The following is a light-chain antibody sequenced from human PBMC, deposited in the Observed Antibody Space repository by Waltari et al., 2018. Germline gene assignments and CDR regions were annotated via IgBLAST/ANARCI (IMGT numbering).Light chain of an antibody. V-gene: IGLV2-23*02. Sequence: QSALTQPASVSGSPGQSITISCTAANSNFAILHLVSWYQHHPGRNPRLLIYEISQRPSGISNRFSGSKSGNTASLTISGLQPEDEADYFCCSFAGYGIYVFGSGTQVSVL. J-gene: IGLJ1*01. CDR2: EIS. CDR1: NSNFAILHL. CDR3: CSFAGYGIYV.